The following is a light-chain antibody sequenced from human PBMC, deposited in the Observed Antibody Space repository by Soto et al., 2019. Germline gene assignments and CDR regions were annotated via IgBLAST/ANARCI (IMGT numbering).Light chain of an antibody. CDR2: ASS. Sequence: DIQMTQSPSSMSASVGDRVTITCRASQSIGTYLHWYQQKPGKAPKLLIYASSNLQSRVPSRFSGSGSGKYFTLTMNSLKPKDFATYYCQQGESAPWTFGQGNKWEIK. V-gene: IGKV1-39*01. J-gene: IGKJ1*01. CDR1: QSIGTY. CDR3: QQGESAPWT.